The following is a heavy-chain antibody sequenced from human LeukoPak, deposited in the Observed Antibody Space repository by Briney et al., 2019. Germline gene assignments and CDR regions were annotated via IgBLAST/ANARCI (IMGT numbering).Heavy chain of an antibody. CDR3: AKNWDRLDS. CDR1: GFSFSSYG. D-gene: IGHD1-14*01. J-gene: IGHJ4*02. V-gene: IGHV3-30*18. CDR2: ISYDGSDK. Sequence: GRSLRLSCAASGFSFSSYGMHWVRQAPGKGLEWVALISYDGSDKYYADSVKGRFTISRDNSKNTLSLQMSSLRQEDTAVYYCAKNWDRLDSWGQGTLVTVSS.